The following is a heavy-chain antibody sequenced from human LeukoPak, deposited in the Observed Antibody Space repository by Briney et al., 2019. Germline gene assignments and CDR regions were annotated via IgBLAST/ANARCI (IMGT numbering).Heavy chain of an antibody. V-gene: IGHV3-48*03. Sequence: GGSLRLSCAASGFTFSSYEMNWVRQAPGKGLEWVSYISSSGSTIYYADSVKGRFTISRDNAKNSLYLQMNSLRAEDTAVYYCERAGDYGDYVFDYWGQGTLVTVSS. CDR3: ERAGDYGDYVFDY. D-gene: IGHD4-17*01. J-gene: IGHJ4*02. CDR2: ISSSGSTI. CDR1: GFTFSSYE.